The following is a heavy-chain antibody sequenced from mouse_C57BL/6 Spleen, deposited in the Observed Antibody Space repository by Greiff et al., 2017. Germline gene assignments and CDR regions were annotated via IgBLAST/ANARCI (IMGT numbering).Heavy chain of an antibody. V-gene: IGHV5-17*01. J-gene: IGHJ1*03. CDR1: GFTFSDYG. Sequence: EVQLQESGGGLVKPGGSLKLSCAASGFTFSDYGMHWVRQAPEKGLEWVAYISSGSSTIYYAETVKGRFTISRDNAKNTLFLQMTSLRSEDTAMYYCARRRGWDVSYWYFDVWGTGTTVTVSS. CDR3: ARRRGWDVSYWYFDV. D-gene: IGHD4-1*01. CDR2: ISSGSSTI.